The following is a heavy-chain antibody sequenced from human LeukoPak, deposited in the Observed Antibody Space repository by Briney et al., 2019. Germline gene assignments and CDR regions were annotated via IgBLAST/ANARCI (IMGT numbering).Heavy chain of an antibody. Sequence: GGSLRLSCAASGSTFSSYSMNWVRQAPGKGLEWVSYISSSSSTIYYAGSVKGRFTISRDNAKNSLYLQMNSLRAEDTAVYYCASLVVPAASTYYYYYMDVWGKGTTVTVSS. V-gene: IGHV3-48*01. CDR2: ISSSSSTI. CDR3: ASLVVPAASTYYYYYMDV. J-gene: IGHJ6*03. D-gene: IGHD2-2*01. CDR1: GSTFSSYS.